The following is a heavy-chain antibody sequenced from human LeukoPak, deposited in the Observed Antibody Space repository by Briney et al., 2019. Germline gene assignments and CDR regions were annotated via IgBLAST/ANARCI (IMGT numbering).Heavy chain of an antibody. V-gene: IGHV4-39*01. CDR3: ARQTGSGLFILP. CDR2: IYYSGNT. Sequence: KPSETLSLTCTVYGVSISSSNSYWGWIRQPPGKGLEWIGSIYYSGNTYYNASLKSQVSISVDTSKNQFSLKLTSVTAADTAVYYCARQTGSGLFILPGGQGTLVTVSS. CDR1: GVSISSSNSY. D-gene: IGHD3/OR15-3a*01. J-gene: IGHJ4*02.